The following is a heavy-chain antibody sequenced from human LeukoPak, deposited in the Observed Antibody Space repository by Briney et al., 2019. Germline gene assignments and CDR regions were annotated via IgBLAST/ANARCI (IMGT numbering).Heavy chain of an antibody. V-gene: IGHV4-34*01. Sequence: SETLSLTCAAYGGSFSGYYWSWIRQPPGKGLEWIGEINHSGSTNYNPSLKSRVTISVDTSKNQFPLKLSSVTAADTAVYYCARGLSAIVHWGQGTLVTVSS. D-gene: IGHD2-21*02. CDR2: INHSGST. CDR1: GGSFSGYY. CDR3: ARGLSAIVH. J-gene: IGHJ4*02.